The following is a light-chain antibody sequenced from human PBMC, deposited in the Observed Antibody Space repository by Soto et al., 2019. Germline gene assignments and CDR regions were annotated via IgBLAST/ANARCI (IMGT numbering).Light chain of an antibody. Sequence: EIVLTQSPGTLSSSPGERPTLSCRASQSVSSGYLAWYQQKPGQAPRLLIFDTSNRATGIPARFSGSGSGTDFTLTISSLEPEDFAVYYCQQRSNWPPITFGQGTQLEIK. CDR1: QSVSSGY. CDR3: QQRSNWPPIT. CDR2: DTS. J-gene: IGKJ5*01. V-gene: IGKV3-11*01.